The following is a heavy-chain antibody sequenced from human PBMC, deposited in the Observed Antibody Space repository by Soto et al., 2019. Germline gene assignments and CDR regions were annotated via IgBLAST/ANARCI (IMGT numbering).Heavy chain of an antibody. Sequence: GGSLRLSCAASGFTFDDYAMHWVRQAPGKGLEWVSTISWNGGTVNYADSVKGRFTISRDKAKNSLYLQLNSLGPEDTALYYCAKVRGSSRDLYYFDYWGRGTLVTVSS. V-gene: IGHV3-9*01. D-gene: IGHD6-13*01. CDR3: AKVRGSSRDLYYFDY. CDR1: GFTFDDYA. CDR2: ISWNGGTV. J-gene: IGHJ4*02.